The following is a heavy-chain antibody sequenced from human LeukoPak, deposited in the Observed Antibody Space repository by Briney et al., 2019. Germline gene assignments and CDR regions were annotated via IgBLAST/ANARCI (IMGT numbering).Heavy chain of an antibody. Sequence: SQTLSLTCAISGDSVSSNSAAWNWIRQSPSRGLEWLGRTYYRSKWYNDYAVSVKGRITINPDTSKNQFSLQLNSVTPEDTAVYYCARAARGYSSSWETLDYWGQGTLVTVSS. CDR1: GDSVSSNSAA. V-gene: IGHV6-1*01. J-gene: IGHJ4*02. CDR2: TYYRSKWYN. CDR3: ARAARGYSSSWETLDY. D-gene: IGHD6-13*01.